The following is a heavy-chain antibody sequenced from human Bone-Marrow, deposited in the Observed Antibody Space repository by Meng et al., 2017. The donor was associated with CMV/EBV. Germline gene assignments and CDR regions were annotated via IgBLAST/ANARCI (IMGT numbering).Heavy chain of an antibody. CDR3: ARGYCSSTSCYHLAFDI. Sequence: SETLSLTCTVSGGSISSYYWSWIRQPPGKGLEWIGYIYYSGSTNYNPSLKSRVTISVDTSKNQFSLKLSSVTAADTAVYYCARGYCSSTSCYHLAFDIWGQGTMVTVSS. D-gene: IGHD2-2*01. J-gene: IGHJ3*02. V-gene: IGHV4-59*01. CDR1: GGSISSYY. CDR2: IYYSGST.